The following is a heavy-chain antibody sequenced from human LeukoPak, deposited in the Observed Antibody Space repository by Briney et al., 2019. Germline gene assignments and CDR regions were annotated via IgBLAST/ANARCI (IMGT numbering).Heavy chain of an antibody. CDR3: ARDGDSLWKSLDV. Sequence: ASVKVSCKASGYTFTDYYIHWVRQAPGQGLEWMGWINPSSGATYYAQKFQGRISMTRDTSISTAYMELSGLRSDDTAVYYCARDGDSLWKSLDVWGKGTTVTVSP. D-gene: IGHD7-27*01. CDR2: INPSSGAT. V-gene: IGHV1-2*02. CDR1: GYTFTDYY. J-gene: IGHJ6*04.